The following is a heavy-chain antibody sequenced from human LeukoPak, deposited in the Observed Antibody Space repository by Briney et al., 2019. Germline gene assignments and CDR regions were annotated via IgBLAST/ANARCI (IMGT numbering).Heavy chain of an antibody. D-gene: IGHD3-22*01. J-gene: IGHJ4*02. Sequence: SAKVSCKASGGAFRNCAISWVRQAPGQGLEWMGGIIPHFGTVKYAQKFQGRVTITADESTSTAYMELTSLRSEDTAVCYCARAYYYDSTGPFDSWGQGTLVTVSS. CDR1: GGAFRNCA. CDR3: ARAYYYDSTGPFDS. V-gene: IGHV1-69*01. CDR2: IIPHFGTV.